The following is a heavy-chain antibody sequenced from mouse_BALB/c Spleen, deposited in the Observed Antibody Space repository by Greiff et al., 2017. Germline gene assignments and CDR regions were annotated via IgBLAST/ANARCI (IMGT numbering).Heavy chain of an antibody. CDR2: IRSKSNNYAT. CDR1: GFTFNTYA. J-gene: IGHJ2*01. D-gene: IGHD1-1*01. CDR3: VRNRYSSSSYYFDY. Sequence: EVKLVESGGGLVQPKGSLKLSCAASGFTFNTYAMNWVRQAPGKGLEWVARIRSKSNNYATYYADSVKDRFTISRDDSQSMLYLQMNNLKTEDTAMYYCVRNRYSSSSYYFDYWGQGTTLTVSS. V-gene: IGHV10-1*02.